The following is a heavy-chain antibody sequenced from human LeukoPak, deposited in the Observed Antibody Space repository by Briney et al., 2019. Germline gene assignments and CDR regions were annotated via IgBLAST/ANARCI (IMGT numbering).Heavy chain of an antibody. CDR1: GLTFNTYW. D-gene: IGHD3-16*01. CDR2: IKFDGSLE. J-gene: IGHJ2*01. Sequence: PGGSLRLSCAASGLTFNTYWIHWVRQAPGKGLVWVSQIKFDGSLESYADSVKGRFTISRDNTKNTLYLQMNSLRAEDTAVYYCVSGHYDSRMYSEFWGRGTLVIVSS. CDR3: VSGHYDSRMYSEF. V-gene: IGHV3-74*01.